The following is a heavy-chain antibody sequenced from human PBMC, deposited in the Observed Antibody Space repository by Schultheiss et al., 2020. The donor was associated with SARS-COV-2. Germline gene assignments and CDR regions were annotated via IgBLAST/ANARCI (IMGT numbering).Heavy chain of an antibody. V-gene: IGHV3-21*03. CDR1: GFTFSSYS. D-gene: IGHD3-10*01. Sequence: GGSLRLSCAASGFTFSSYSMNWVRQAPGKGLEWVSSISSSSSYIYYADSVKGRFTISRDNAKNSLYLQMNSLKTEDTAVYYCTTVLRMKGDYWGQGTLVTVSS. J-gene: IGHJ4*02. CDR2: ISSSSSYI. CDR3: TTVLRMKGDY.